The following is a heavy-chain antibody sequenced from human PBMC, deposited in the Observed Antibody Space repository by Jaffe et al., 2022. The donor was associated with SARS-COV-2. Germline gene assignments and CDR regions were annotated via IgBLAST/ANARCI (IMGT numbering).Heavy chain of an antibody. CDR2: IYASGST. CDR1: RGSISSGPFY. CDR3: ARERNLWWHYHDTFDI. V-gene: IGHV4-61*02. D-gene: IGHD2-21*01. J-gene: IGHJ3*02. Sequence: QVQLQESGPGLVKPSQTLSLTCTVSRGSISSGPFYWSWIRQPAGKGLEWLGRIYASGSTNYNPSLKSRVTISVDTSKNQFSLNLTSVTAADTAIYYCARERNLWWHYHDTFDIWGQGTMVTVSS.